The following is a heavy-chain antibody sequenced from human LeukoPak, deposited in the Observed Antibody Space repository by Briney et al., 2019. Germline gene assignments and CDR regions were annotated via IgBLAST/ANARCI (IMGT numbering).Heavy chain of an antibody. V-gene: IGHV1-2*02. CDR3: ARIPVWALIWYFDL. CDR2: INPNSGGT. J-gene: IGHJ2*01. CDR1: GYTFTGYY. Sequence: ASVKVSCKASGYTFTGYYMHWVRQAPGQGPEWMGWINPNSGGTNYAQKFRGRVTMTRDTSISTAYMELSRLRSDDTAVYYCARIPVWALIWYFDLWGRGTLVTVSS. D-gene: IGHD7-27*01.